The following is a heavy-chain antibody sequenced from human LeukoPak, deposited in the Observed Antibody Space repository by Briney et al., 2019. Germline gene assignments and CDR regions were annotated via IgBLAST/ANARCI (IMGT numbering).Heavy chain of an antibody. Sequence: SETLSLTCVVYGGSFSGYYWSWIRQHPGKGLELIGEINHSGSTNYNPSLKSRVTISGDTSKKQFSLKLSSVTAADTAVYYCARGGGVADFDYWGQGTLVTVSS. CDR3: ARGGGVADFDY. J-gene: IGHJ4*02. CDR2: INHSGST. D-gene: IGHD5-12*01. CDR1: GGSFSGYY. V-gene: IGHV4-34*01.